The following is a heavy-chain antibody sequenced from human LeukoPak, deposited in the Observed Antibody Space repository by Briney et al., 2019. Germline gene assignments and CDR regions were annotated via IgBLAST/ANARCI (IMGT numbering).Heavy chain of an antibody. CDR2: IGASSTPK. J-gene: IGHJ4*02. D-gene: IGHD6-19*01. CDR1: GFTFSSYE. CDR3: ALLAVASDFDY. V-gene: IGHV3-48*03. Sequence: PGGSLRLSCAASGFTFSSYEMNWVRQAPGKGLEWVSNIGASSTPKYYADSVKGRFSISRDNAKSSLYLQMNSLRVEDTAVYYCALLAVASDFDYWGQGALVTVSS.